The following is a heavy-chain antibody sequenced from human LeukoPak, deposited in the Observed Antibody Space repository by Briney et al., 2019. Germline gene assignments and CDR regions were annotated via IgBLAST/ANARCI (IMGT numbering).Heavy chain of an antibody. D-gene: IGHD3-3*01. J-gene: IGHJ4*02. CDR3: ARDHTDDNYYDFWSGYHIHPAYFDY. Sequence: SETLSLTCTVSGYSISSGYYWGWIRQPPGKGLEWIGSIYHSGSTYYNPSLKSRVTISVDTSKSQFSLKLSSVTAADTAVYYCARDHTDDNYYDFWSGYHIHPAYFDYWGQGTLVTVSS. V-gene: IGHV4-38-2*02. CDR1: GYSISSGYY. CDR2: IYHSGST.